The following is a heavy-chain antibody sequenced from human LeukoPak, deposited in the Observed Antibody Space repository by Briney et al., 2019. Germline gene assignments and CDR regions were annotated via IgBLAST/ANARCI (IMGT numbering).Heavy chain of an antibody. CDR3: ARDQTPYY. CDR1: GFTFSNYW. V-gene: IGHV3-7*01. Sequence: GGSLRLSCVASGFTFSNYWMTWVRQAPGKGLEWVANIKLDGSEAYYVDSVKGRFTISRDNTQNSLYLQMNSLRAEDTAVYYCARDQTPYYWGQGTLVTVSS. J-gene: IGHJ4*02. CDR2: IKLDGSEA.